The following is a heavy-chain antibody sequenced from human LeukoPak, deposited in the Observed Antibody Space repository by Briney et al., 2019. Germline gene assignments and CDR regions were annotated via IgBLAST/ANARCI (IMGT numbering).Heavy chain of an antibody. D-gene: IGHD4-17*01. Sequence: GGSLRLSCAASGLTFGTFVMSWVRQAPGKGLEWVSTIGGSGGSTYYADSVKGRFTISRDNSKDTLYLQMNSHSAEETAVYYCAKGPRHPFYGDYDFDYWGQGTLVTVSS. V-gene: IGHV3-23*01. CDR3: AKGPRHPFYGDYDFDY. CDR1: GLTFGTFV. J-gene: IGHJ4*02. CDR2: IGGSGGST.